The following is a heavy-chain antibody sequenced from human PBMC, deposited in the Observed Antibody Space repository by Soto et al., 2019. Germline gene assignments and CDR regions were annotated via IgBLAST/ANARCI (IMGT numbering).Heavy chain of an antibody. D-gene: IGHD2-8*01. V-gene: IGHV3-72*01. J-gene: IGHJ4*02. Sequence: DVQLVESGGGLVQPGGSLRLSCAASGLTFSDEYMDWVRQAPGKGLEWVGRGRDKTKGFTTGYAASVKGRFTISRDDSKNSLYLQMNSLKTEDTAVYYCARPCTKDCTHDFDYWGQGTLVTVSS. CDR2: GRDKTKGFTT. CDR1: GLTFSDEY. CDR3: ARPCTKDCTHDFDY.